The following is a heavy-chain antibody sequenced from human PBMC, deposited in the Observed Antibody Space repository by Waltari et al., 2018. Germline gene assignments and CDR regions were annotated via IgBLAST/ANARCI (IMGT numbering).Heavy chain of an antibody. CDR2: IYSTGSTK. Sequence: EVQLAESGGGLVQPGGSLRLSCAASGFTFSDFSMHWVRQAPGKGLEWVSYIYSTGSTKYYADSVKGRFTISRDNAQNSLSLQMNSLRADDTAIYYCARGYRKAFDIWGQGTMVTVSS. V-gene: IGHV3-48*04. CDR1: GFTFSDFS. D-gene: IGHD5-12*01. J-gene: IGHJ3*02. CDR3: ARGYRKAFDI.